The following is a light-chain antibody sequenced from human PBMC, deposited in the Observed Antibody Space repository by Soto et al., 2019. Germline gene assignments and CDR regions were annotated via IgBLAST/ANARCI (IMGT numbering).Light chain of an antibody. V-gene: IGKV1-39*01. J-gene: IGKJ5*01. CDR2: AAS. CDR3: QQSYSTPPIT. Sequence: DIQMTQSPSSLSSSLGYRVPITCRASQSISSYLNWYQQKPGKAPKLLIYAASSLQSGVPSRFSGSGSGTDFTLTISSLQPEDFATYYCQQSYSTPPITFGQGTRLEI. CDR1: QSISSY.